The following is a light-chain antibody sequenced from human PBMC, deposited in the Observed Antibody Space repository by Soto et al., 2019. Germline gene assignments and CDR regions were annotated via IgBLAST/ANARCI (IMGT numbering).Light chain of an antibody. CDR3: QQSYTTPRT. Sequence: DIQMTQSPSSLSASVGDTVTITCRASQSIAKYLNWYHHKPGRAPNLLIYGAFVLHSGVPSRFSGSGSGTDFTLTISSLQPEDFASYYCQQSYTTPRTFGPGTKVDIK. CDR1: QSIAKY. V-gene: IGKV1-39*01. J-gene: IGKJ1*01. CDR2: GAF.